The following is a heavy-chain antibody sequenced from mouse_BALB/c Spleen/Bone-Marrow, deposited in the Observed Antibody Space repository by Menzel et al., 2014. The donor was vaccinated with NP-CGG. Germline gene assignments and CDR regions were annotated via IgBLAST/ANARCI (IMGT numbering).Heavy chain of an antibody. Sequence: EVKVVESGGGLVQPGGSLKPSRVASGFTFSSYGMSWVRQTPDKRLELVATINNNGGSTYYPDSVKGQFTISRDNAKNTLYLQMSSLKSEDTAMYYCARVYGWYFDVWGAGTTVTVSS. CDR2: INNNGGST. V-gene: IGHV5-6-3*01. J-gene: IGHJ1*01. CDR1: GFTFSSYG. D-gene: IGHD1-1*01. CDR3: ARVYGWYFDV.